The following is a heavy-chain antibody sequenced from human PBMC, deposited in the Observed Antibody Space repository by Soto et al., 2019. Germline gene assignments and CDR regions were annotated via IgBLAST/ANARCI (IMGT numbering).Heavy chain of an antibody. Sequence: QVQLQESGPGLVKPSQTLSLTCTVSGGSISSGDYYWSWIRQPPGKGLEWIGYIYYSGSTYYNPSLKSRVTTPVDTSKVHVSLKLSSVTAADTAVYYCARAPMDAYYDILTGYYMGPVDYWGQGTLVTVSS. J-gene: IGHJ4*02. D-gene: IGHD3-9*01. CDR1: GGSISSGDYY. V-gene: IGHV4-30-4*01. CDR3: ARAPMDAYYDILTGYYMGPVDY. CDR2: IYYSGST.